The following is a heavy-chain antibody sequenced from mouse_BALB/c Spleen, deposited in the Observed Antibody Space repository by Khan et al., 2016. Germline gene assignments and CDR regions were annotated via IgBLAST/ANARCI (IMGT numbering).Heavy chain of an antibody. J-gene: IGHJ3*01. CDR3: TGHYYGSSFWFAY. CDR1: EYEFPSHD. CDR2: INRAGNDT. V-gene: IGHV5-2*01. D-gene: IGHD1-1*01. Sequence: EVELVESGGGLVQPGESLKLSCESNEYEFPSHDMSWVRQTPEKRLELVAAINRAGNDTYYPDTMKGRVIISTDNTNNTPYLQIISLTSEDTAFYYCTGHYYGSSFWFAYWGQGTLVTVSA.